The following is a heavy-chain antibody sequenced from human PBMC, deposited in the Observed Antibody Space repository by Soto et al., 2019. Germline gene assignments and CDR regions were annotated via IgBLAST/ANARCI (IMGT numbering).Heavy chain of an antibody. V-gene: IGHV3-48*03. Sequence: GGSLRLSCAASGFTFSSYHMDWVRQAPGKGLEWVSYISSASSAIYYADSVKGRFTISRDNAKNSLFLQMNSLRAEDTAVYYCARESEDLTSNFDYWGQGTLVTVSS. CDR3: ARESEDLTSNFDY. CDR1: GFTFSSYH. CDR2: ISSASSAI. J-gene: IGHJ4*02.